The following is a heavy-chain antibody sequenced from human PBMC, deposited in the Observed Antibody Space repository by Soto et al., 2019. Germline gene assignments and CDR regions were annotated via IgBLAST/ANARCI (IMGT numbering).Heavy chain of an antibody. CDR3: ARGYYFFFSGNLKSYYYYYYMDV. V-gene: IGHV1-8*01. J-gene: IGHJ6*03. CDR2: MNPNSGNT. CDR1: GYTFTSYD. Sequence: ASVKVSCKASGYTFTSYDINWVRQATGQGLEWMGWMNPNSGNTGYAQKFQGRVTMTRNTSISTAYMELSSLRSEDTAVYYCARGYYFFFSGNLKSYYYYYYMDVWGKGTTVTVSS. D-gene: IGHD3-3*01.